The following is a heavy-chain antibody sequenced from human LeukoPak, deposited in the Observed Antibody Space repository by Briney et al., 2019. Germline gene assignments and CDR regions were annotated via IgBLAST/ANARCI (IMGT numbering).Heavy chain of an antibody. CDR3: VRSAFLTTEFYFDY. V-gene: IGHV3-74*01. CDR1: GFTFSRYW. J-gene: IGHJ4*02. CDR2: INTDGRTI. Sequence: GGSLRLSCAASGFTFSRYWMHWVRQAPGKGLVWVSRINTDGRTITYADSVKGRFTISRDNAKNTLYLQMNSLRAEDTAVYYCVRSAFLTTEFYFDYWGQGTLVTVSS. D-gene: IGHD4-11*01.